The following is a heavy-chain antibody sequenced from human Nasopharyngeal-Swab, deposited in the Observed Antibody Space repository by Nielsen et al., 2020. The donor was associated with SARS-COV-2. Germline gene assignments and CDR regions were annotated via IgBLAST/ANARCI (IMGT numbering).Heavy chain of an antibody. CDR2: ISYDGSNK. D-gene: IGHD3-16*01. J-gene: IGHJ4*02. Sequence: SCKASGFTFSSYAMHWVRQAPGKGLEWVAVISYDGSNKYYADSVKGRFTISRDNSKNTLYLQMNSLRAEDTAVYYCARDIDDYVWGSYFDYWGQGTLVTVSS. CDR1: GFTFSSYA. V-gene: IGHV3-30-3*01. CDR3: ARDIDDYVWGSYFDY.